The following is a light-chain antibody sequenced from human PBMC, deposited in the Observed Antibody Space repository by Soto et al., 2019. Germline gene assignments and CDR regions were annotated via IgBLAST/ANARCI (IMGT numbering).Light chain of an antibody. CDR1: SSDVGGYNY. Sequence: QSALTQPRSVSGSPGPSVTISCTGTSSDVGGYNYVSWYQHHPGKAPKLMIYDVTKRPSGVPDRFSGSKSGNTASLTISGLQAEDEADYYCCSYAGSNTLVFGGGTLMTVL. J-gene: IGLJ3*02. V-gene: IGLV2-11*01. CDR3: CSYAGSNTLV. CDR2: DVT.